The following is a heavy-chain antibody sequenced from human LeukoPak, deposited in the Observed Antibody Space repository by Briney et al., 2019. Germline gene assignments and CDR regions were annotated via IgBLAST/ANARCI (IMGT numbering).Heavy chain of an antibody. CDR1: GFTFSSYS. V-gene: IGHV3-21*01. J-gene: IGHJ4*02. CDR3: ARSLTYYYGSGSYSDY. CDR2: IISSSSYI. Sequence: GGSLRLSSAASGFTFSSYSMNWVRQAAGKGLEWVSSIISSSSYIYYADSVKGRFTSSRDNAKNSLYLEMNNLRAEDTAVYYCARSLTYYYGSGSYSDYWGQGTLVTVSS. D-gene: IGHD3-10*01.